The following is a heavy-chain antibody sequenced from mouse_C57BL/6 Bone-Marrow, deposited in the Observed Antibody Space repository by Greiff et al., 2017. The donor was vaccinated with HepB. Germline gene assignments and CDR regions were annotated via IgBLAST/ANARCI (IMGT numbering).Heavy chain of an antibody. CDR2: ISDGGSYT. V-gene: IGHV5-4*03. CDR1: GFTFSSYA. J-gene: IGHJ2*01. Sequence: EVKLMESGGGLVKPGGSLKLSCAASGFTFSSYAMSWVRQTPEKRLEWVATISDGGSYTYYPDNVKGRFTISRDNAKNNLYLQMSHLKSEDTAMYYCERLFDYWGQGTTLTVSS. CDR3: ERLFDY.